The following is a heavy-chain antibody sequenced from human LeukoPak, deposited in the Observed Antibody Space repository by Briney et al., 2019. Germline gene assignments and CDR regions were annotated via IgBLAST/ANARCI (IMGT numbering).Heavy chain of an antibody. CDR1: GFTFSSYA. D-gene: IGHD6-19*01. J-gene: IGHJ4*02. V-gene: IGHV3-23*01. CDR3: ASEIAVAGYYFDY. Sequence: TGGSLTLSCGASGFTFSSYAMIWVRQAPGEGLEEVSAISGSGGSTYYADSVKGPFTISRDNSKNTLYLQMNSLRAEDTAVYYCASEIAVAGYYFDYWGQGTLVTVSS. CDR2: ISGSGGST.